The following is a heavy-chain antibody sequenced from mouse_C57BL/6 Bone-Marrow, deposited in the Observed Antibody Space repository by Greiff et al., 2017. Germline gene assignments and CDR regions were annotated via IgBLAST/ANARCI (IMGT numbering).Heavy chain of an antibody. CDR1: GYTFTSYG. CDR3: TRHYSNHYYAMDY. V-gene: IGHV1-81*01. J-gene: IGHJ4*01. Sequence: QVQLQQSGAELARPGASVKLSCKASGYTFTSYGISWVKQRTGQGLEWIGEIYPRSGNTYYNEKFKGKATLTADKSSSTAYMELRSLTSEDSAVYFCTRHYSNHYYAMDYWGQGTSVTVSS. CDR2: IYPRSGNT. D-gene: IGHD2-5*01.